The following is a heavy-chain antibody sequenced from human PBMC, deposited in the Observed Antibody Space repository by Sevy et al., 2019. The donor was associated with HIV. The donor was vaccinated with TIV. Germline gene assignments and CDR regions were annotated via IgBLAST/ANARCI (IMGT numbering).Heavy chain of an antibody. Sequence: ASVKVSCKASGYSFTGYYMHWVRQAPGQGLEWMGRINPISGATDDPQKFQGRVTMTRDTSISTAYMEVSRLRSDDTAVYYCVRAPTDFWTGGMDVWGQGTTVTDSS. CDR2: INPISGAT. D-gene: IGHD3-3*01. CDR3: VRAPTDFWTGGMDV. V-gene: IGHV1-2*06. CDR1: GYSFTGYY. J-gene: IGHJ6*02.